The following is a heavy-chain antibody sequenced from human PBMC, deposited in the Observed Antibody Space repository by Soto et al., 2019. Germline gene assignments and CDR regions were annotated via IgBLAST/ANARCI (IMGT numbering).Heavy chain of an antibody. V-gene: IGHV1-69*01. D-gene: IGHD2-15*01. Sequence: QVRLVQSGAEVKKPGSSVKVSCKASGGTFSSYAISWVRQAPGQGLEWMGGIIPIFGTANYAQKFQGRVTITADESTSTAYMELSSLRSEDTAVYYCAMVVAARSHYWYFDLWGRGTLVTVSS. CDR2: IIPIFGTA. CDR3: AMVVAARSHYWYFDL. J-gene: IGHJ2*01. CDR1: GGTFSSYA.